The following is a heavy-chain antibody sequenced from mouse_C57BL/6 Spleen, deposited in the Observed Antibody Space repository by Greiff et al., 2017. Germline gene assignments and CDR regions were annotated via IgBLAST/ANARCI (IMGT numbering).Heavy chain of an antibody. V-gene: IGHV1-52*01. CDR1: GYTFTSYW. J-gene: IGHJ2*01. CDR3: AGEDGYYHY. D-gene: IGHD2-3*01. Sequence: QVQLQQSGAELVRPGSSVKLSCKASGYTFTSYWMHWVKQRPIQGLEWIGNIDPSDSETHYNQKFKDKATLTVAKSSSTAYMQLSSLTSEDSSVXARAGEDGYYHYWGQGTTLTVSS. CDR2: IDPSDSET.